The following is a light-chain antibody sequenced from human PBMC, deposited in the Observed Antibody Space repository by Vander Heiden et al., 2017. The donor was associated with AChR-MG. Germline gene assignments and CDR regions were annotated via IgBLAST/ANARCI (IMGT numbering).Light chain of an antibody. Sequence: DIQMTQSPSSLSAYVGDRVTITCRASQRTNSYLNWYQQKPGKAPKLLIFAASSLESGVPSRFSGSGSGTDFTLTISRLEPEDFATYFCQQTDSIPWTFGQGTKVEIK. CDR3: QQTDSIPWT. J-gene: IGKJ1*01. CDR1: QRTNSY. CDR2: AAS. V-gene: IGKV1-39*01.